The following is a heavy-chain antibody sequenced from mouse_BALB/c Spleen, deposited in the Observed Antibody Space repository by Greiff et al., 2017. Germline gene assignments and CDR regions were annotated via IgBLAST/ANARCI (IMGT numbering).Heavy chain of an antibody. CDR1: GYTFTSYW. CDR3: ARRDYYGSSFDY. D-gene: IGHD1-1*01. J-gene: IGHJ2*01. CDR2: IYPGDGDT. V-gene: IGHV1-87*01. Sequence: QVQLQQSGAELARPGASVKLSCKASGYTFTSYWMQWVKQRPGQGLEWIGAIYPGDGDTRYTQKFKGKATLTADKSSSTAYMQLSSLASEDSAVYYWARRDYYGSSFDYGGQGTTLTVSS.